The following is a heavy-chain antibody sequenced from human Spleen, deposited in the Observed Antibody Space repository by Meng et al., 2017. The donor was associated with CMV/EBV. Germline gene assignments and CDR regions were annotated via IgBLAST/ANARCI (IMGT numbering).Heavy chain of an antibody. CDR1: SSDYY. CDR3: AGRFPDCSGGSCYRNPFGY. CDR2: VYDSGST. J-gene: IGHJ4*02. V-gene: IGHV4-61*05. Sequence: SSDYYWSWSRQPPGKGLEWIGYVYDSGSTNFNPSLKSRVTISIDMSKNQFSLRLSSVTAADTAVYYCAGRFPDCSGGSCYRNPFGYWGQGTLVTVSS. D-gene: IGHD2-15*01.